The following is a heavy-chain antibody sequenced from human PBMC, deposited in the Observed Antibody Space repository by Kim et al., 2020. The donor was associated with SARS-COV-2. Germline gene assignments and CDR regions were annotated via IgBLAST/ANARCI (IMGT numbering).Heavy chain of an antibody. CDR3: PKYRGYCSGGWCCTGLGS. D-gene: IGHD2-15*01. CDR1: GGSISSENDY. V-gene: IGHV4-61*02. Sequence: SETLSLTCTVAGGSISSENDYWSWIRQPAGKGLEWIRRIHYSGNTHSNSSISSRVTISVDTSKNQFPLKLSSVPAADTAFYFCPKYRGYCSGGWCCTGLGSWGQGTLVPVSS. CDR2: IHYSGNT. J-gene: IGHJ4*02.